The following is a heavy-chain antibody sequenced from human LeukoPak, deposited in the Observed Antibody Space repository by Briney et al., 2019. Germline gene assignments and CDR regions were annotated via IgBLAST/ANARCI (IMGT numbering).Heavy chain of an antibody. V-gene: IGHV4-34*01. CDR3: ARGSGVLPNWFDP. Sequence: TPSETLSLTCAVYGGSFSGYYWSWIRQPPGKGLEWIGEINAGGSTNYNPSLKSRVTISLDTSKNQFSLNLTSATAADTAVYYCARGSGVLPNWFDPWGQGTLVSVSS. CDR1: GGSFSGYY. J-gene: IGHJ5*02. CDR2: INAGGST. D-gene: IGHD3-10*01.